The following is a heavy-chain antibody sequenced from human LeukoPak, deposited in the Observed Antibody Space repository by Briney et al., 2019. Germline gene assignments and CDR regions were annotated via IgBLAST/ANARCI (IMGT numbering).Heavy chain of an antibody. V-gene: IGHV1-69*13. CDR2: IIPIFGTA. CDR3: ACSPDIVVVPAALYNWFDP. J-gene: IGHJ5*02. Sequence: SVKVSCKASGGTFSSYAISWVRQAPGQGLEWMGGIIPIFGTANYAQKFQGRVTITADESTSTAYMELSSLRSEDTAVYYCACSPDIVVVPAALYNWFDPWGQGTLVTVSS. D-gene: IGHD2-2*01. CDR1: GGTFSSYA.